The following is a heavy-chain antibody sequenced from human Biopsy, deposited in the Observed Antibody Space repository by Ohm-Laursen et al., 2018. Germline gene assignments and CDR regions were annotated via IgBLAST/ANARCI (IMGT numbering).Heavy chain of an antibody. V-gene: IGHV3-7*04. CDR3: ARGAHYYDGSGFFFFDT. Sequence: SLRLSCAASGFSFSTYWMTWVRQAPGKGPEWVANIQKDGNGKYYVDSVKGRFTISRDNDKNSLSLQMTNLRTEDAAVYYCARGAHYYDGSGFFFFDTWGQGTLVAVSS. J-gene: IGHJ4*02. CDR1: GFSFSTYW. D-gene: IGHD3-22*01. CDR2: IQKDGNGK.